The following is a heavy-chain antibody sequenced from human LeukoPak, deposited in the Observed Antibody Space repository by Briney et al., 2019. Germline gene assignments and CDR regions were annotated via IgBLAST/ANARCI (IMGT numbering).Heavy chain of an antibody. CDR2: SNPSGVGT. D-gene: IGHD2-8*02. CDR3: AREESGGYFDY. V-gene: IGHV1-46*01. CDR1: GYTFTSYY. Sequence: GASLTVSCKASGYTFTSYYMHWVRQAPGQGLEWMGVSNPSGVGTNYAQKFQGRVTMTRDTSTTTVYMELSSLRSEDTAVYYCAREESGGYFDYWGQGTLVTVSS. J-gene: IGHJ4*02.